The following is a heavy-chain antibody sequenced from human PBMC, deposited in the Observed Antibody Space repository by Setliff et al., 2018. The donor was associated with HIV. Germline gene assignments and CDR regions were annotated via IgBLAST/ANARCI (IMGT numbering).Heavy chain of an antibody. CDR1: GFTFSSYA. Sequence: PVGSLRLSCAASGFTFSSYAMHWVRQAPGKGLEWVAVISYDGSNKYYADSVKGRFTISRDNSKNTLYLQMNSLRAEDTAVYYCVRDQEYNSGWTTGGPIDYWGQGTLVTVSS. CDR2: ISYDGSNK. J-gene: IGHJ4*02. V-gene: IGHV3-30*04. CDR3: VRDQEYNSGWTTGGPIDY. D-gene: IGHD6-19*01.